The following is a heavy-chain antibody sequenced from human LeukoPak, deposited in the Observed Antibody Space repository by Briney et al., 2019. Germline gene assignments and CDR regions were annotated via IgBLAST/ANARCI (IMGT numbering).Heavy chain of an antibody. CDR3: ARHGYSSSWYVGDMDV. D-gene: IGHD6-13*01. CDR1: GFTFSGYA. CDR2: ISYDGSNK. V-gene: IGHV3-30-3*01. J-gene: IGHJ6*03. Sequence: GRSLRLSCAASGFTFSGYAMHWVRQAPGKGLEWVAVISYDGSNKDYADSVKGRFTISRDNSKNTLYLQMNSLRVEDTAVYYCARHGYSSSWYVGDMDVWGKGTTVTVSS.